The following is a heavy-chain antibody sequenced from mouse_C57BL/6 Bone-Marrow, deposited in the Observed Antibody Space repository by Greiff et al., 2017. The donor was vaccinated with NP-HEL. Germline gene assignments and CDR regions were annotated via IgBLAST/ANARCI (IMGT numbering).Heavy chain of an antibody. CDR1: GYSFTSYY. V-gene: IGHV1-66*01. CDR3: ARWLPYYFDD. CDR2: IYPGRGNT. Sequence: QVQLQQSGPELVKPGASVKISCKASGYSFTSYYIHWVKQRPGQGLEWIGWIYPGRGNTKYNEKFKGKATLTADTSSSTAYMQLSSLTSEDSAVYDGARWLPYYFDDWGQGTTLTVSS. J-gene: IGHJ2*01. D-gene: IGHD2-2*01.